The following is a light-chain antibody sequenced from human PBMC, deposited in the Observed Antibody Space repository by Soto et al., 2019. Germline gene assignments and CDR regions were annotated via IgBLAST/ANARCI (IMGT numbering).Light chain of an antibody. Sequence: QSVLTQPPSVSGAPRQRVTISCSGSSSNIGNNPVNWYQQLPGKAPRLLIYYDDLLPSGVSDRFSGSKSGTSASLAISGLQSEDEADYYCATWDDSLNKEVFGGGTKLTVL. CDR1: SSNIGNNP. J-gene: IGLJ2*01. CDR2: YDD. V-gene: IGLV1-36*01. CDR3: ATWDDSLNKEV.